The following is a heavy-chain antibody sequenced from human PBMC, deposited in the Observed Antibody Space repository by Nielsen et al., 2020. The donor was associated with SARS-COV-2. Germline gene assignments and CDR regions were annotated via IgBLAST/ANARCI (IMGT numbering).Heavy chain of an antibody. V-gene: IGHV3-11*05. Sequence: GESLKISCAASGFTFTDYYMSWIRRAPGKGLQWVAYISPSSTYTNYADSVKGRFTISRDNAKNSLSLQMDSLRAEDTALYYCARDPAMSASWSQEHDSWGQGTLVTVSS. D-gene: IGHD6-13*01. CDR1: GFTFTDYY. CDR3: ARDPAMSASWSQEHDS. J-gene: IGHJ4*02. CDR2: ISPSSTYT.